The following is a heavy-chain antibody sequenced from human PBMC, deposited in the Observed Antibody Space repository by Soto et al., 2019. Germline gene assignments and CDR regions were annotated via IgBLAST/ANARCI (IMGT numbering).Heavy chain of an antibody. CDR1: GFTFSSYG. CDR3: ARVDLVVPAALYY. D-gene: IGHD2-2*01. CDR2: IWYDGSNK. V-gene: IGHV3-33*01. Sequence: QVQLVESGGGVVQPGRSLRLSCGASGFTFSSYGMHWVRQAPVKGLEWLAVIWYDGSNKYYADSVKGRFTISRDNSKNTLYLQMNSLRAEDTAVYYCARVDLVVPAALYYWGQGTLVTVSS. J-gene: IGHJ4*02.